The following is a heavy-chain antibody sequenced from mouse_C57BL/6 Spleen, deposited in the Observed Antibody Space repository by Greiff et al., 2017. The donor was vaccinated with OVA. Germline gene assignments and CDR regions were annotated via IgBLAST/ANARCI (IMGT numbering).Heavy chain of an antibody. CDR3: ARGGQLGEACAY. D-gene: IGHD3-3*01. CDR1: GYTFTSYW. CDR2: IYPSDSET. J-gene: IGHJ3*01. Sequence: QVQLQQPGAELVRPGSSVKLSCKASGYTFTSYWMDWVKQRPGQGLEWIGNIYPSDSETHYNQKFKDKATLTVDKSSSTAYMQLSSLTSEDSAVYYCARGGQLGEACAYWGQGTLVTVSA. V-gene: IGHV1-61*01.